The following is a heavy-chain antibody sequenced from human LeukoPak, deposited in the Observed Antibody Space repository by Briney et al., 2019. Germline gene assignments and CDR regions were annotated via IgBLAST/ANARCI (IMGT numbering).Heavy chain of an antibody. V-gene: IGHV4-34*01. D-gene: IGHD6-13*01. CDR3: ARAPAAAVTIDY. CDR1: GGSFSDNY. Sequence: PSETLSLTCAVYGGSFSDNYWTWIRQPPGEGLEWIGEINHSGSTNYNTSLKSRVTISVDTFKKWFSLKLNFVTAADTAVYYCARAPAAAVTIDYWGQGTLVTVSS. CDR2: INHSGST. J-gene: IGHJ4*02.